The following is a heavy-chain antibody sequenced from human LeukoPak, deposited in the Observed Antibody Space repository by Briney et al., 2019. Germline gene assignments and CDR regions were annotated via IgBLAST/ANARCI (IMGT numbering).Heavy chain of an antibody. V-gene: IGHV3-21*01. CDR2: ISSSSYI. J-gene: IGHJ6*03. CDR1: GFTSSSYS. CDR3: ARARWGYYYYYMDV. Sequence: GGSLRLSCAASGFTSSSYSMNWVRQAPGKGLEWVSSISSSSYIYYADSVKGRFTISRDNAKNSLYLQMNSLRAEDTAVYYCARARWGYYYYYMDVWGKGTTVTVSS. D-gene: IGHD4-23*01.